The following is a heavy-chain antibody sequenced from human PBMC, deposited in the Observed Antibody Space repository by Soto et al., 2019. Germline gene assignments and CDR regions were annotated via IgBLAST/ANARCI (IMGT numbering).Heavy chain of an antibody. CDR1: GYSFMLYR. V-gene: IGHV1-18*01. CDR3: ARELDTTGSCGPGN. D-gene: IGHD1-26*01. CDR2: ISPWKGNT. J-gene: IGHJ4*02. Sequence: ALVKVSCKAFGYSFMLYRGDLVRMENGQRLEWMGWISPWKGNTNYAQSFQGRVTMTTDTSTSTAYMELRSLTSDDTAVYYCARELDTTGSCGPGNCGQRTLV.